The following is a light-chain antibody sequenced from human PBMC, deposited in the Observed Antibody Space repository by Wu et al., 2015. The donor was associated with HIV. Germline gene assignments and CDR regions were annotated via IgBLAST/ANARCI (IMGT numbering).Light chain of an antibody. CDR3: QQYYNYPRT. CDR1: QGISNS. V-gene: IGKV1-8*01. J-gene: IGKJ2*01. CDR2: AAS. Sequence: AIRMTQSPSSLPVSTGDRVTITCRASQGISNSLAWYQQKPGKAPKLLVYAASTLQSGVPSRFSGSGSGTDFTLTISSLQSEDFATYYCQQYYNYPRTFGQGTKLEIK.